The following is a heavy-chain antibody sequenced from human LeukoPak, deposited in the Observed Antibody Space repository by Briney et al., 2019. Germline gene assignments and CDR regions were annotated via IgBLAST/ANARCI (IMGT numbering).Heavy chain of an antibody. CDR1: GGSISSSNSNW. J-gene: IGHJ2*01. D-gene: IGHD4-23*01. CDR2: IYHSGST. CDR3: ARDLHGGNSFTSDWYFDL. Sequence: SETLSLTCAVSGGSISSSNSNWWSWVRQPPGKGLEWIGEIYHSGSTNYNPSLKSRVTISVDKSKNQFSLKLSSVTAADTAVYYCARDLHGGNSFTSDWYFDLWGRGTLVTVSS. V-gene: IGHV4-4*02.